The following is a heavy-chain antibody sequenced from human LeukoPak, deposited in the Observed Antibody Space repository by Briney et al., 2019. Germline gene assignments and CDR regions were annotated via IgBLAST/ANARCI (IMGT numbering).Heavy chain of an antibody. D-gene: IGHD2-21*02. CDR3: ATDRDNSDWQKRFDS. V-gene: IGHV3-7*01. J-gene: IGHJ4*02. CDR2: INQDASEI. CDR1: GFTFSTYW. Sequence: GGSLRLSCAASGFTFSTYWMNWYRQAPGKGLEWVGNINQDASEINYVDSVRGRFTISRDNAMNSLHLQMNSLRAEDTAVYYCATDRDNSDWQKRFDSWGQGTLVTVSS.